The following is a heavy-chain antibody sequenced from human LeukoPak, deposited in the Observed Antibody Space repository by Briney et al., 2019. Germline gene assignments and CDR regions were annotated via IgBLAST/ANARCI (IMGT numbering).Heavy chain of an antibody. V-gene: IGHV3-7*04. CDR3: ARPRDGYRSYFDY. CDR1: GFTFSSYW. D-gene: IGHD5-24*01. Sequence: GGSLRLSCAASGFTFSSYWMNWVRQAPGKWLEWVATIDHDGSEKYYLDSVKGRFTISRDSAKNSLYLQMTSLRVEDTAVYYCARPRDGYRSYFDYWGQGTLVTVSS. J-gene: IGHJ4*02. CDR2: IDHDGSEK.